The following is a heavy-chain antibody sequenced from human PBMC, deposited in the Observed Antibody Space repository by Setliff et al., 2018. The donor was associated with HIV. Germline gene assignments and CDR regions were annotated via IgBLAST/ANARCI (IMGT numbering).Heavy chain of an antibody. J-gene: IGHJ6*02. CDR2: ISIGSGGAI. Sequence: GGSLRLSCAASGFTVSSNYMSWVRQAPGRGLEWVSSISIGSGGAIDYADSVQGRFTISRDNSKNSLYLQMNSLRAEDTAVYFCASTGLLLPRFGASYYYYGMDVWGQGTTVTVSS. D-gene: IGHD3-10*01. CDR1: GFTVSSNY. V-gene: IGHV3-21*01. CDR3: ASTGLLLPRFGASYYYYGMDV.